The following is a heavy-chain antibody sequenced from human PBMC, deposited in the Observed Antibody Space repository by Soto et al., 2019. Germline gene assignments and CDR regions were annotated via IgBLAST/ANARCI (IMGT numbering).Heavy chain of an antibody. J-gene: IGHJ3*02. CDR3: ARDKRGYCSGGTCASGDAFDI. D-gene: IGHD2-15*01. CDR1: GGAISSDDNY. CDR2: IYDSGST. Sequence: EALCQTGTVAGGAISSDDNYWSWIRQPPGKGLEWIGYIYDSGSTNYNPSLKSRVTISVDTSKNQFSLKLSSVTAADTAVYYCARDKRGYCSGGTCASGDAFDIWAQRTMVTVS. V-gene: IGHV4-61*08.